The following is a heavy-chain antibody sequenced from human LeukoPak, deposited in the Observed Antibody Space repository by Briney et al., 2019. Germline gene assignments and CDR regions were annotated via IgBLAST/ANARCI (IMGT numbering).Heavy chain of an antibody. CDR1: GYIFTKYV. D-gene: IGHD2-21*01. CDR2: IRAGNGGT. Sequence: ASVKVSCKASGYIFTKYVVHWVRQAPGQRPEWMGWIRAGNGGTKYSQNFQDRLTITRDTSASTVYVELSSLTSEDTALYYCARDDCGDTCYPGGYWGQGTLVTVSS. V-gene: IGHV1-3*01. J-gene: IGHJ4*02. CDR3: ARDDCGDTCYPGGY.